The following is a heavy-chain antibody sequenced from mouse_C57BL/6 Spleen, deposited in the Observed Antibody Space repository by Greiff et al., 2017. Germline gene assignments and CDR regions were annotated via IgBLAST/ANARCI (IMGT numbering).Heavy chain of an antibody. CDR3: ARDHYYGSSYLFYAMDY. D-gene: IGHD1-1*01. CDR1: GYTFTDHT. CDR2: IYPRDGST. Sequence: VQLQQSDAELVKPGASVKISCKVSGYTFTDHTIHWMKQRPEQGLEWIGYIYPRDGSTKYNEKFKGKATLTADKSSSTAYMQLNSLTSEDSAVYFCARDHYYGSSYLFYAMDYWGQGTSVTVSS. J-gene: IGHJ4*01. V-gene: IGHV1-78*01.